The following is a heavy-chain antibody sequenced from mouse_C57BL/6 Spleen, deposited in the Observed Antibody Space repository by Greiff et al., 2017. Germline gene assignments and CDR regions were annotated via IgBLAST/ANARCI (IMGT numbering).Heavy chain of an antibody. CDR1: GFTFSSYA. CDR3: ARDPDSMGDY. D-gene: IGHD2-10*02. Sequence: VKLLESGGGLVKPGGSLKLSCAASGFTFSSYAMSWVRQTPEKRLEWVATISDGGSYTYYPDNVKGRFTISRDNAKNNLYLQMSHLKSEDTAMYYCARDPDSMGDYWGQGTSVTVSS. CDR2: ISDGGSYT. V-gene: IGHV5-4*01. J-gene: IGHJ4*01.